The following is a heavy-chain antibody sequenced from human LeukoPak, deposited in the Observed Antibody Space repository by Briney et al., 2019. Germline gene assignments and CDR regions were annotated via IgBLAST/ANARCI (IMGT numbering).Heavy chain of an antibody. CDR2: ISSSSTI. CDR3: ASRPLYYYDSSGYYPQVDYYGMDV. J-gene: IGHJ6*02. Sequence: GGSLRLSCAASGFTFSSYSMNWVRQAPGKGLEWVSYISSSSTIYYADSVKGRFTIPRDNAKNSLYLQMNSLRAEDTAVYYCASRPLYYYDSSGYYPQVDYYGMDVWGQGTTVTVSS. D-gene: IGHD3-22*01. CDR1: GFTFSSYS. V-gene: IGHV3-48*04.